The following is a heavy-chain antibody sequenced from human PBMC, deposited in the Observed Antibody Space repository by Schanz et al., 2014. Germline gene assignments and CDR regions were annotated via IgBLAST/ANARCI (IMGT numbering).Heavy chain of an antibody. Sequence: EVQLVESGGGLVKPGGSLRLSCEASGFDFNSYSMNWVRQVPGKGLEWLSYIATSSSTRHYADSVKGRVTISRDNAKISLYLQMNSLRVEDTAVYYCARDTSYGMDVWGQGTTVTVSS. CDR2: IATSSSTR. CDR1: GFDFNSYS. J-gene: IGHJ6*02. CDR3: ARDTSYGMDV. V-gene: IGHV3-48*01.